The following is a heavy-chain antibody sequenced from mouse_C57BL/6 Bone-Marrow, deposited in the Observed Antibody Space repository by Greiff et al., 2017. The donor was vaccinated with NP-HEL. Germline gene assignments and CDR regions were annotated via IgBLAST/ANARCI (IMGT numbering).Heavy chain of an antibody. D-gene: IGHD2-2*01. J-gene: IGHJ3*01. CDR3: ARDLIGLRSGFAY. CDR1: GYTFTSYW. CDR2: IDPSDSYT. Sequence: QVQLQQPGAELVKPGASVKLSCKASGYTFTSYWMQWVKQRPGQGLEWIGEIDPSDSYTNYNQKFKGKATLTVDTSSSPAYMQLSSLTSEDSAVYDSARDLIGLRSGFAYWGQGTLVTVSA. V-gene: IGHV1-50*01.